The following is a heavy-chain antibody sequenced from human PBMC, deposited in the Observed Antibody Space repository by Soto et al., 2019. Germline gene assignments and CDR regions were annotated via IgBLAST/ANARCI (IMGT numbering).Heavy chain of an antibody. Sequence: GGSLRLSCAASGFTFSDHYMDWVRQAPGKGLEWVGRTRNKANSYTTEYAASVKGRFTISRDDSKNSLYLQMNSLKTGDTAVYYCARVVAEGPRYNWFDPWGQGTLVTVSS. V-gene: IGHV3-72*01. J-gene: IGHJ5*02. D-gene: IGHD2-2*01. CDR3: ARVVAEGPRYNWFDP. CDR2: TRNKANSYTT. CDR1: GFTFSDHY.